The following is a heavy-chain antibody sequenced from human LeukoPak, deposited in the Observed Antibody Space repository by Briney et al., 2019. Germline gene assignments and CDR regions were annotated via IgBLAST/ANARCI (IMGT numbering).Heavy chain of an antibody. V-gene: IGHV1-46*01. CDR3: ARVGSGNSYGSPFDY. D-gene: IGHD5-18*01. CDR1: GYTFTSYY. CDR2: INPSGGST. Sequence: ASVKVSCKASGYTFTSYYMHWVRQAPGQGLEWMGIINPSGGSTSYAQKFQGRVTMTRDTSTSTVYMELSSLRSEDTAVYYCARVGSGNSYGSPFDYWGQGTLATVSS. J-gene: IGHJ4*02.